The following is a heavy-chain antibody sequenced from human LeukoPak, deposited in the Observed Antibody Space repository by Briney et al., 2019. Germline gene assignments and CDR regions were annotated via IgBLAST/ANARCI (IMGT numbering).Heavy chain of an antibody. CDR1: GFTFSSYG. D-gene: IGHD3-10*01. CDR3: AKCGYYYGSGDENYYYYYYMDV. J-gene: IGHJ6*03. V-gene: IGHV3-30*02. CDR2: IRYDGSNK. Sequence: PGGSLRLSCAASGFTFSSYGMHWVRQAPGKGLEWVAFIRYDGSNKYYADSVKGRFTISRDNSKNTLYLQMNSLRAEDTAVYYCAKCGYYYGSGDENYYYYYYMDVWGKGTTVTISS.